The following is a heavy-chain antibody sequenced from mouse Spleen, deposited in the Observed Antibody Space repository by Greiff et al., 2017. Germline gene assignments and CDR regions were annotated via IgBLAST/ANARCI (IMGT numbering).Heavy chain of an antibody. D-gene: IGHD2-10*02. Sequence: EVQLVESGGGLVKPGGSLKLSCAASGFTFSSYAMSWVRQTPEKRLEWVATISSGGSYTYYPDSVKGRFTISRDNAKNTMYLQMSSLRSEDTAMYDCARLTSSDAMDYWGQGTSVTVSS. J-gene: IGHJ4*01. CDR2: ISSGGSYT. V-gene: IGHV5-9-3*01. CDR3: ARLTSSDAMDY. CDR1: GFTFSSYA.